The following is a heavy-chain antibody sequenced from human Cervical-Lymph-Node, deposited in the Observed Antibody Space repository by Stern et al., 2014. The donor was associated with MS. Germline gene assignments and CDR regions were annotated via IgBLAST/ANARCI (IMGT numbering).Heavy chain of an antibody. V-gene: IGHV1-69*01. CDR3: ARGAIPIVATIRYFDY. D-gene: IGHD5-12*01. Sequence: VHLVESGAEVKKPGSSVKVSCKASGGTFSSYAISWVRQAPGQGLEWMGGIIPIFGTANYAQKFQGRVTITADESTSTAYMELSSLRSEDTAVYYCARGAIPIVATIRYFDYWGQGTLVTVSS. CDR1: GGTFSSYA. CDR2: IIPIFGTA. J-gene: IGHJ4*02.